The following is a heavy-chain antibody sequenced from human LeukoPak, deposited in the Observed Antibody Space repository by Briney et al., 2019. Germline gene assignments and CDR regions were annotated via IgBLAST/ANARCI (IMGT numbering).Heavy chain of an antibody. CDR3: ARDRYSNGFNWFDP. CDR1: GGSVSSENYD. CDR2: IFHNGTT. D-gene: IGHD6-19*01. V-gene: IGHV4-61*01. J-gene: IGHJ5*02. Sequence: SETLSLTCTVSGGSVSSENYDWRWSRQSPEEVVVWIGYIFHNGTTNYNTSLESRLTISINTSKNQFFLNLNSVTAADTAVYYCARDRYSNGFNWFDPWGQGILVTVSS.